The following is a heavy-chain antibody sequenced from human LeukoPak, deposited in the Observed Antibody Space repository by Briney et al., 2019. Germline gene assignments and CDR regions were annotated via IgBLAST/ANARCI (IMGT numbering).Heavy chain of an antibody. CDR2: ISGSGGDT. D-gene: IGHD2-15*01. Sequence: GGSLRLSCGASGFTFRSYGMSWVRQDPGEGLVWVSGISGSGGDTDYADSVKGRFTISRDNSKNTLYLQMNSLRAEDTAVYYCAKRGCSGGNRRCHPPIDYWGQGTLVTVSS. CDR3: AKRGCSGGNRRCHPPIDY. CDR1: GFTFRSYG. V-gene: IGHV3-23*01. J-gene: IGHJ4*02.